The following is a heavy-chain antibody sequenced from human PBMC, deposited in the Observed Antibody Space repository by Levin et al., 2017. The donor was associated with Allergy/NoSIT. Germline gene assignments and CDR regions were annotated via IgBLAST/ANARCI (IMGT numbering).Heavy chain of an antibody. D-gene: IGHD1-26*01. V-gene: IGHV4-59*01. CDR1: GGSISSYY. CDR3: ARGQREKIYYYYMDV. CDR2: IYYSGST. J-gene: IGHJ6*03. Sequence: KASETLSLTCTVSGGSISSYYWSWIRQPPGKGLEWIGYIYYSGSTNYNPSLKSRVTISVDTSKNQFSLKLSSVTAADTAVYYCARGQREKIYYYYMDVWGKGTTVTVSS.